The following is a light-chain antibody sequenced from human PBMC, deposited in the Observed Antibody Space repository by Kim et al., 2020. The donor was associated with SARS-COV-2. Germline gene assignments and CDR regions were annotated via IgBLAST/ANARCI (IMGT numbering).Light chain of an antibody. CDR1: SSDVGGYNF. CDR2: EVT. V-gene: IGLV2-8*01. CDR3: SSYAGNSLV. J-gene: IGLJ2*01. Sequence: QSVLTQPPSASGTLGQLVTISCTGTSSDVGGYNFVSWYQQHPGKAPKVVIYEVTKRPSGVPDRFSGSKSGNTASLTVSGLQAEDEADYHCSSYAGNSLVFGGGTKVTVL.